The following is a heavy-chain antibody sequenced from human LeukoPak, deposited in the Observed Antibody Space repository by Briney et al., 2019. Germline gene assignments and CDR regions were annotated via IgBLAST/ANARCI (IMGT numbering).Heavy chain of an antibody. D-gene: IGHD6-19*01. J-gene: IGHJ5*02. CDR3: ARDQEQWLPPDLSYNWFDP. CDR2: INPNSGGT. V-gene: IGHV1-2*02. CDR1: GYTFTGYY. Sequence: ASVKVSCKASGYTFTGYYMHWVRQAPGQGREWMGWINPNSGGTNYAQKFQGRVTITRDTSISTAYMELSRLRSDDTAVYYCARDQEQWLPPDLSYNWFDPWGQGTLVTVSS.